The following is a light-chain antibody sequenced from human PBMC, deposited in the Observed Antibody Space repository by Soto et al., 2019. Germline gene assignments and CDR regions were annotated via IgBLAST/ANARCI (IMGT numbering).Light chain of an antibody. CDR2: EVS. J-gene: IGLJ1*01. Sequence: QSALTQPPSASGSPGQSVTISCTGTSTDVGGYNYISWYQHHPGKGPKLIIYEVSERPSGVPDRFSGSKSGNTASLTVSGLQAEDEADYYCSSYAGSNNRGVFGSGTKPTVL. CDR1: STDVGGYNY. CDR3: SSYAGSNNRGV. V-gene: IGLV2-8*01.